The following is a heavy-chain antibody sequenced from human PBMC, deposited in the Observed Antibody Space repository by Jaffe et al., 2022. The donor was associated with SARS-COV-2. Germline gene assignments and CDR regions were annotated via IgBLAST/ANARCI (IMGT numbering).Heavy chain of an antibody. CDR3: ARDTAMVMYYYGMDV. CDR2: IKQDGSEK. D-gene: IGHD5-18*01. V-gene: IGHV3-7*01. Sequence: EVQLVESGGGLVQPGGSLRLSCAASGFTFSSYWMSWVRQAPGKGLEWVANIKQDGSEKYYVDSVKGRFTISRDNAKNSLYLQMNSLRAEDTAVYYCARDTAMVMYYYGMDVWGQGTTVTVSS. J-gene: IGHJ6*02. CDR1: GFTFSSYW.